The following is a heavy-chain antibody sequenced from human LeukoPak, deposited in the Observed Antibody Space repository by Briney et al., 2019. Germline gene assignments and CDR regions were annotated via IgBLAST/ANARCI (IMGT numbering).Heavy chain of an antibody. CDR2: IYTSGST. CDR1: GGSISSYY. CDR3: ARDLEGQLANWFDP. J-gene: IGHJ5*02. D-gene: IGHD6-6*01. V-gene: IGHV4-4*07. Sequence: SETLSLTCTVSGGSISSYYWSWVRQPAGKGLEWIGRIYTSGSTNYNPSLKSRVTMSVDTSKNQFSLKLSSVTAADTAVYYCARDLEGQLANWFDPWGQGILVTVSS.